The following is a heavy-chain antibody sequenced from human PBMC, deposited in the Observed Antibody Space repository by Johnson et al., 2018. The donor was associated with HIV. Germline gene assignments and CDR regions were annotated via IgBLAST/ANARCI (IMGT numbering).Heavy chain of an antibody. D-gene: IGHD2-15*01. CDR3: AREAYCSGGSCYDAFDI. CDR2: IRFDGSDK. CDR1: GFMFSNYG. V-gene: IGHV3-30*02. J-gene: IGHJ3*02. Sequence: VQLVESGGGVVQPGGSLRLSCAASGFMFSNYGMYWVRQAPGKGLEWVSFIRFDGSDKYYADSVKGRFSISRDNSKNTLFLEMNSLRAEDTAVYYCAREAYCSGGSCYDAFDIWGQGTMVTVSS.